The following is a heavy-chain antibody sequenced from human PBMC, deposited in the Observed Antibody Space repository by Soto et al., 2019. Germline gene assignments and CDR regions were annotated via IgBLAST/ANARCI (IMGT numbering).Heavy chain of an antibody. CDR3: AKDLLHRHLGRDI. CDR2: ISYDARNK. D-gene: IGHD3-10*01. J-gene: IGHJ3*02. Sequence: QVQLVESGGGVVQPGRSLRLSCAASGFTFSSYGMHWVLQAPGKGLEWVAVISYDARNKYYAESVKGRFTISSDNTKNTINLHMNSLTAEDTAVNYCAKDLLHRHLGRDIWGQGTMVTVSS. CDR1: GFTFSSYG. V-gene: IGHV3-30*18.